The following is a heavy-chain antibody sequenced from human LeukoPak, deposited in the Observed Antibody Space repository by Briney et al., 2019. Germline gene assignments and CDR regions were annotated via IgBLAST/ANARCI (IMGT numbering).Heavy chain of an antibody. D-gene: IGHD3-22*01. CDR2: ISYSGGT. V-gene: IGHV4-39*02. CDR3: AREVEYYDSSGYRPHAFDI. CDR1: DGPIINNNHY. J-gene: IGHJ3*02. Sequence: SETLSLTCTVSDGPIINNNHYWGWTRQPPGKGLEWIGSISYSGGTAYNPSLRSRVTISVDTSKNQFSLKVNSVTAADTAVYYCAREVEYYDSSGYRPHAFDIWGQGTSATVSS.